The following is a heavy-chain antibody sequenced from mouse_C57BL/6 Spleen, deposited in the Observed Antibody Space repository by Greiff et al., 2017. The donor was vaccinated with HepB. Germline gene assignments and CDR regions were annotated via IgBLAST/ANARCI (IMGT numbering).Heavy chain of an antibody. V-gene: IGHV1-80*01. CDR3: ARYSRGDWYFDV. Sequence: QVQLQQSGAELVKPGASVKISCKASGYAFSSYWMNWVKQRPGKGLEWIGQIYPGDGDTNYNGKFKGKATLTADKSSSTAYMQLSSLTSEDSAVYFCARYSRGDWYFDVWGTGTTVTVSS. D-gene: IGHD2-5*01. CDR2: IYPGDGDT. J-gene: IGHJ1*03. CDR1: GYAFSSYW.